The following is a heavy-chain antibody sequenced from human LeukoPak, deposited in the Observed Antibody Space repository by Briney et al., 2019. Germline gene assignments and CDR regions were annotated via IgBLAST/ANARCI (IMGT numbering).Heavy chain of an antibody. D-gene: IGHD3-9*01. CDR2: ISSSSSYI. V-gene: IGHV3-21*04. CDR1: GFTFSSYS. CDR3: AKHVRTNVWFFDS. Sequence: GGSLRLSCAASGFTFSSYSMNWVRQAPGKGLEWVSSISSSSSYIYYADSVKGRFTISRDNAKNSLYLQMNSLKAEDTAVYYCAKHVRTNVWFFDSWGQGTLVTVSS. J-gene: IGHJ4*02.